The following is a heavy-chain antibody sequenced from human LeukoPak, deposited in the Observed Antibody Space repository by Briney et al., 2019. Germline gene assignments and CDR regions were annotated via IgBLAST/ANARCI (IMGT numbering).Heavy chain of an antibody. D-gene: IGHD3-22*01. J-gene: IGHJ3*02. V-gene: IGHV5-51*01. Sequence: PGESLKISCKGSGYSFTSYWIGWVRQMPGKGLEWMGIIYPGDSDTRYSPSFQGQVTISADKSISTAYLQWSSLKASDTAMYYCVIYDSSGYPHDAFGIWGQGTMVTVSS. CDR2: IYPGDSDT. CDR3: VIYDSSGYPHDAFGI. CDR1: GYSFTSYW.